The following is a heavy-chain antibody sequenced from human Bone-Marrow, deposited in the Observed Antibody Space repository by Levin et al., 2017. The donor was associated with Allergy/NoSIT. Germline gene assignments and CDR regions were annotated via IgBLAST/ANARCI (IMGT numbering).Heavy chain of an antibody. Sequence: GGSLRLSCAASEFIVSSNYMSWVRQAPGKGLDWVSVIYSGGSAYHAESVKGRFTISRDNSKNTLYLQMNSLRAEDTAVYYCEARSNGMDVWGQGTTVIVSS. CDR3: EARSNGMDV. CDR2: IYSGGSA. CDR1: EFIVSSNY. D-gene: IGHD6-6*01. J-gene: IGHJ6*02. V-gene: IGHV3-66*01.